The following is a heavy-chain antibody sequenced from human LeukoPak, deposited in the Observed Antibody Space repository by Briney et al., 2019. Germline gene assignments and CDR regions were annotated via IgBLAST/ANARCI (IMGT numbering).Heavy chain of an antibody. CDR3: ARDSHYSYGPFFDY. CDR1: GFTFSSYE. J-gene: IGHJ4*02. CDR2: ISSSGSTI. D-gene: IGHD5-18*01. V-gene: IGHV3-48*03. Sequence: GGSLRLSCAASGFTFSSYEMNWVRQAPGKGLEWVSYISSSGSTIYYADSVKGRFAISRDNAKNSLYLQMNSLRAEDTAVYYCARDSHYSYGPFFDYWGQGTLDTVSS.